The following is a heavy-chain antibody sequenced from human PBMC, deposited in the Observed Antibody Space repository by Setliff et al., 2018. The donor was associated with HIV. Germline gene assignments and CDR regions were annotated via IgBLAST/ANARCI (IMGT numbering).Heavy chain of an antibody. CDR2: MNQSGTT. Sequence: SETLSLTCSVYGTSFSDHYWSWVRQTPGKGLEWIGEMNQSGTTNYNPSLKSRVTMSIDTSERQFSLKLTSVTAADTAVYYCVRWYYCVSGACYRADYWGKGTTVTVSS. CDR3: VRWYYCVSGACYRADY. J-gene: IGHJ6*04. CDR1: GTSFSDHY. D-gene: IGHD2-21*02. V-gene: IGHV4-34*01.